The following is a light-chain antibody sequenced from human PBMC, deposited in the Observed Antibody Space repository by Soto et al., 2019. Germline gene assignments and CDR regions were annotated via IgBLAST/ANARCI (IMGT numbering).Light chain of an antibody. CDR3: QQSYSTLWT. V-gene: IGKV1-17*03. J-gene: IGKJ1*01. CDR2: AAS. CDR1: QDIGNH. Sequence: DIQMTQSPSAMSASVGDRVTISCRASQDIGNHLAWFQQKPGKVPQRLIYAASSLQTGVPSRFSGSGSGTDFTLTISSLQPEDFATYYCQQSYSTLWTFGQGTKVDIK.